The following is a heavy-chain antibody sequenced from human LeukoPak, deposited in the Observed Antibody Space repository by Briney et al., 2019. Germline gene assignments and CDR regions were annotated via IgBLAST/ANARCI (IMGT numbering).Heavy chain of an antibody. Sequence: GGPLNLPWAASGLTFSSYAMTWFRKPPGKGLEWSPAMSAGGSSAYYADSVKGRFTISRDNSKNMLYLQMSSLRAEDTAVYYCAKDLYGSGREGIFDYWGQGTLVTVSS. V-gene: IGHV3-23*01. CDR1: GLTFSSYA. CDR2: MSAGGSSA. D-gene: IGHD3-10*01. J-gene: IGHJ4*02. CDR3: AKDLYGSGREGIFDY.